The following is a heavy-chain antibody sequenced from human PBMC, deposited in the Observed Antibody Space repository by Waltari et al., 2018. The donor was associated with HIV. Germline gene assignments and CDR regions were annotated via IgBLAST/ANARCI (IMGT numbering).Heavy chain of an antibody. Sequence: EVQLVESGGGLVKPGGSLRLSCTASGLTFSTDPMNWVRQAPGKGLEWVSSISSGTSYIYYADSVTGRFTVSRDNAKNSLFLQMNSLRVDDTAVYYCARQQLGSGALDLWGQGTLVTVSS. V-gene: IGHV3-21*02. CDR2: ISSGTSYI. J-gene: IGHJ4*02. CDR1: GLTFSTDP. D-gene: IGHD3-10*02. CDR3: ARQQLGSGALDL.